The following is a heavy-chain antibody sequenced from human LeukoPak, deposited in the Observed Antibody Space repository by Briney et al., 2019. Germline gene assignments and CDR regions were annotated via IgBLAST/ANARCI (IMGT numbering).Heavy chain of an antibody. J-gene: IGHJ6*02. CDR3: ARDLPYYDILTGNYGMGV. D-gene: IGHD3-9*01. CDR1: GYTFTGYY. Sequence: ASVKVSCKASGYTFTGYYMHWVRQAPGQGLEWMGWINPNSGGTNYAQKFQGRVTMTRDTSISTAYMELSRLRSDDTAVYYCARDLPYYDILTGNYGMGVWGQGTTVTVSS. CDR2: INPNSGGT. V-gene: IGHV1-2*02.